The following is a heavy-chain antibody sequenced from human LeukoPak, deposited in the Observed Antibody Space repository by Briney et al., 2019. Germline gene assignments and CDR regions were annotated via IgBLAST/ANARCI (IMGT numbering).Heavy chain of an antibody. CDR2: IIPIFGTA. CDR1: GGTFSSYA. V-gene: IGHV1-69*06. J-gene: IGHJ5*02. D-gene: IGHD2-2*01. Sequence: GASVKVSCKASGGTFSSYAISWVRQAPGQGLEWMGGIIPIFGTANYAQKFQGRVTITADKSTSTAYVELSSLRSEDTAVYYCAREGNCSSTSCYGSSRVWFDPWGQGTLVTVSS. CDR3: AREGNCSSTSCYGSSRVWFDP.